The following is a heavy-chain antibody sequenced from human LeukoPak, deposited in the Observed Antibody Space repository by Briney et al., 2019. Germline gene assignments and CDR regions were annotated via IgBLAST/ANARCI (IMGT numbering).Heavy chain of an antibody. CDR1: GGSFSGYY. CDR3: ARGPSRAKYYYDSSGQSEYFQH. V-gene: IGHV4-34*01. CDR2: INHSGST. Sequence: SETLSLTCAVYGGSFSGYYWSWIRQPPGKGLEWIGEINHSGSTNYNPSLKSRVTISVDTSKNQFSLKLSSVTAADTAVYYCARGPSRAKYYYDSSGQSEYFQHWGQGTLVTVSS. J-gene: IGHJ1*01. D-gene: IGHD3-22*01.